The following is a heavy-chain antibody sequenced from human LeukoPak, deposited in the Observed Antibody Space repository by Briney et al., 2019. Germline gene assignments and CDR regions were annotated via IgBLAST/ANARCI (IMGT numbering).Heavy chain of an antibody. CDR2: ISSSGSTI. V-gene: IGHV3-11*01. D-gene: IGHD3-9*01. CDR3: ARDPVTGHYPNYYYGMDV. CDR1: GFTFSDYY. J-gene: IGHJ6*02. Sequence: GGSLRLSCAASGFTFSDYYMSWIRQAPGKGLEWVSYISSSGSTIYYADSVKGRFTISRDNAKNSLYLQMNSLRAEDTAVYYCARDPVTGHYPNYYYGMDVWGQGTTVTVSS.